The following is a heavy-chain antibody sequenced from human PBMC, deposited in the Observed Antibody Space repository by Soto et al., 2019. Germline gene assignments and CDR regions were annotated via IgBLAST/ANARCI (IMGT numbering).Heavy chain of an antibody. V-gene: IGHV1-69*12. J-gene: IGHJ4*02. CDR1: GGTFSSYA. D-gene: IGHD3-10*01. CDR3: AAPYGSVSYYNGFDY. CDR2: IIPIFGTA. Sequence: QVQLVQSGAEVKKPGSSVKVSCKASGGTFSSYAISWVRQAPGQGLEWMGGIIPIFGTANYAQKFQGRVTITADEATSTAYMVLSSLRSEDTAVYYCAAPYGSVSYYNGFDYWGQGTLVTVSS.